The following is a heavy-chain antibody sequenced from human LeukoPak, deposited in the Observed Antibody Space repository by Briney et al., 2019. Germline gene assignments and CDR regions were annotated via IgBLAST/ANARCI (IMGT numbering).Heavy chain of an antibody. J-gene: IGHJ4*02. CDR1: GFTFSVNG. CDR2: IQYDGSNK. Sequence: PGGSLRLSCAASGFTFSVNGMHWVRQAPGKGLEWVTFIQYDGSNKYYAGSVKGRFTISRDNSKNTLYLQMDSLRAEDTAVYYCAKIVRVGYFDYWGQGTLVTVSS. CDR3: AKIVRVGYFDY. D-gene: IGHD3-16*02. V-gene: IGHV3-30*02.